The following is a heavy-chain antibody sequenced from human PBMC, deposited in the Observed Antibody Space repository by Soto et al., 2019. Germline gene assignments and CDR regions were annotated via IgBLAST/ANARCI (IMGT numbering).Heavy chain of an antibody. J-gene: IGHJ4*02. Sequence: SLRLSCAASGFTFTDYYMSWIRQAPGRGLEWVAYISSSTTHTNYADSVKGRFAISRDNAKNSRYLEMNSLRADDTAVYYCARDYYYGSGTYPSDWGQGKLVTVSS. CDR3: ARDYYYGSGTYPSD. V-gene: IGHV3-11*05. CDR2: ISSSTTHT. CDR1: GFTFTDYY. D-gene: IGHD3-10*01.